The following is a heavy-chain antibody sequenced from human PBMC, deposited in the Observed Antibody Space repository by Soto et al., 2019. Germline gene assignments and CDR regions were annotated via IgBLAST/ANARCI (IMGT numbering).Heavy chain of an antibody. CDR1: GGSFSGYY. CDR3: ASTSKGDWFDP. Sequence: SETLSLTCAVYGGSFSGYYWSWIRQPPGKGLEWIGEINHSGSTNYNPSLKSRVTISVDTSKNQFSLKLSSVTAADTAVYYCASTSKGDWFDPWGQGTLVTVSS. V-gene: IGHV4-34*01. CDR2: INHSGST. J-gene: IGHJ5*02. D-gene: IGHD2-2*01.